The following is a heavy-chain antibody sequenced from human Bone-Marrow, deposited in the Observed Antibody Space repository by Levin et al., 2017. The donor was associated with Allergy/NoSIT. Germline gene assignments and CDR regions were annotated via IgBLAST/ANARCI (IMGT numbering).Heavy chain of an antibody. Sequence: GGSLRLSCAAYGFTFRTYSMSWVRQAPGKGLEWVSYISGSSGAIYYADSVEGRFTVSRDNAMNSLYLQMNSLRAEDTAVYYCVRAENCGGDCWGLADYWGQGTLVTVSS. CDR1: GFTFRTYS. CDR3: VRAENCGGDCWGLADY. V-gene: IGHV3-48*01. CDR2: ISGSSGAI. J-gene: IGHJ4*02. D-gene: IGHD2-21*02.